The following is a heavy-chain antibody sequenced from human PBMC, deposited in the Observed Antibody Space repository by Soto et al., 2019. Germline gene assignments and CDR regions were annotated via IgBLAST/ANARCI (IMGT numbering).Heavy chain of an antibody. Sequence: QVQLQESGPGLVKPSETLSLTCTVSGGSISSYYWTWIRQSPGKGPEWIGYIYYTGSTNYNPSLKSRVTISLDTSKNQFSLKLSSVNAADTAVYYCARSTWGYAFDIWGQGTMVTVSS. CDR2: IYYTGST. D-gene: IGHD5-18*01. CDR3: ARSTWGYAFDI. CDR1: GGSISSYY. V-gene: IGHV4-59*01. J-gene: IGHJ3*02.